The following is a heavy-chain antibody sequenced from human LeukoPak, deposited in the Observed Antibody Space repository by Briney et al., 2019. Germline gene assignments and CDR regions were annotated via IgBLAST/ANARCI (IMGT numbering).Heavy chain of an antibody. CDR1: AITFSDHA. CDR2: IGLSGADT. Sequence: GGSLRLSCAAPAITFSDHAMSWFRQAPGKGLEWVSTIGLSGADTYYADSVKGRFTIPKDNSKNTLQMNSLRVEDTAIYYCAKHSGHRYGDSDCWGQGTLVTVSS. CDR3: AKHSGHRYGDSDC. J-gene: IGHJ4*02. D-gene: IGHD5-18*01. V-gene: IGHV3-23*01.